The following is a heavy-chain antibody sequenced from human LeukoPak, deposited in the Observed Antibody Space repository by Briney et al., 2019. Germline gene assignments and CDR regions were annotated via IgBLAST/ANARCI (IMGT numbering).Heavy chain of an antibody. V-gene: IGHV4-30-4*01. CDR1: GGSISSGDYY. CDR2: IYYSGST. Sequence: SETLSLTCTVSGGSISSGDYYWSWTRQPPGKGLEWIGYIYYSGSTYYNPSLKSRVTISVDTSKNQFSLKLSSVTAADTAVYYCARGYYYDSSGSRAFDYWGRGTLVTVSS. J-gene: IGHJ4*02. D-gene: IGHD3-22*01. CDR3: ARGYYYDSSGSRAFDY.